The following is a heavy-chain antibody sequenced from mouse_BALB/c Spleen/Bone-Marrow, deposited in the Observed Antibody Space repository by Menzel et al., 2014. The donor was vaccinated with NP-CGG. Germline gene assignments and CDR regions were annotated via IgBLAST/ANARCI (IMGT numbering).Heavy chain of an antibody. CDR2: IDPANGNT. Sequence: VQLKQSGAELVKPGASVKLSCTASGFTITDTYMHWVKQRPEQGLEWIGRIDPANGNTKYDPKFQGKATITADTSSNTDYLQLSSLTSEDTAVYCGARVYHSAMDYWGQGTSVTVSS. V-gene: IGHV14-3*02. J-gene: IGHJ4*01. CDR3: ARVYHSAMDY. CDR1: GFTITDTY. D-gene: IGHD2-1*01.